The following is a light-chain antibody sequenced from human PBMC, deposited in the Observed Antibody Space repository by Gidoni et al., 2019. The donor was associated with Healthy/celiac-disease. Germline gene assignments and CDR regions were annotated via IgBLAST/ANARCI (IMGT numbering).Light chain of an antibody. V-gene: IGKV3-11*01. CDR1: QSVSSY. J-gene: IGKJ4*01. Sequence: EIVLTPSPATLSLSPGERATLPCRASQSVSSYLAGYQQNPGQAPRLLIYDASNRATGIPARFSGSGSGTDFTRTISSLEPEDFAVYYCQQRSNWPPLTFGGGTKVEIK. CDR2: DAS. CDR3: QQRSNWPPLT.